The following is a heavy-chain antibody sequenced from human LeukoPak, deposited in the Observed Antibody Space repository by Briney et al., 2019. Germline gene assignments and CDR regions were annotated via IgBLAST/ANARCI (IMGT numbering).Heavy chain of an antibody. CDR2: VNTKGET. CDR3: ATSNDAKIAPFDH. V-gene: IGHV4-4*09. CDR1: GVSMSAFQ. D-gene: IGHD2-8*01. J-gene: IGHJ4*02. Sequence: SETLSLTCTVSGVSMSAFQWSWVRQSPEKGLEWIGCVNTKGETNYNPSLKSRVITSVDTSKSQFSLRLTSVAAADTAVYYCATSNDAKIAPFDHWGQGALVTVSS.